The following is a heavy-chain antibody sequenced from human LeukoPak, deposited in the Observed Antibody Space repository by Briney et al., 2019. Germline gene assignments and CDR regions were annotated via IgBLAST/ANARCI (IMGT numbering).Heavy chain of an antibody. D-gene: IGHD1-1*01. CDR2: ISGSGDTT. CDR3: AKHQLVGPYYLDY. V-gene: IGHV3-23*01. CDR1: GFTFSSYA. Sequence: SGGSLRLSCAASGFTFSSYAMGWVRQAPGKGLEWVPSISGSGDTTYYADSVKGRFTISRDNSKNTLYLRMNSLRAEDTAVYFCAKHQLVGPYYLDYWGQGTLVTVSS. J-gene: IGHJ4*02.